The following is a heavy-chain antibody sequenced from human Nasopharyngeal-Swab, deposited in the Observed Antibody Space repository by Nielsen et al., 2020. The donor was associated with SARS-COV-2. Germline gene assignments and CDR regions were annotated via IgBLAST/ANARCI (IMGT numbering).Heavy chain of an antibody. CDR3: ASARAGLTMIVVVIDAFDI. CDR2: IYYSGST. V-gene: IGHV4-31*03. J-gene: IGHJ3*02. Sequence: SETLSLTCTVSGGSIRSAGYYWSWIRQHPGKGLEWIGYIYYSGSTYYNPSLKSRVTISVDTSKNQFSLKLSSVTAADTAVYYCASARAGLTMIVVVIDAFDIWGQGTMVTVSS. D-gene: IGHD3-22*01. CDR1: GGSIRSAGYY.